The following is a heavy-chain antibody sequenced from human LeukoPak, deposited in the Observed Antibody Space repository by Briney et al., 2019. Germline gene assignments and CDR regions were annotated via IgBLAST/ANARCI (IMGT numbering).Heavy chain of an antibody. CDR2: ISSSSSTI. J-gene: IGHJ6*03. D-gene: IGHD6-19*01. CDR3: AKGDSSGWSFYYYYYMDV. V-gene: IGHV3-48*04. Sequence: GGSLRLSCAASGFTFSSYSMNWVRQAPGKGLEWVSYISSSSSTIYYTDSVKGRFTISRDNTKNSLYLQMNSLRAEDTAVYYCAKGDSSGWSFYYYYYMDVWGKGTTVTVSS. CDR1: GFTFSSYS.